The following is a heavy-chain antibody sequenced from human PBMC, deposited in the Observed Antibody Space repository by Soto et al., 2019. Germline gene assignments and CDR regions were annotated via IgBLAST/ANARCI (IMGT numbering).Heavy chain of an antibody. Sequence: QVQLQQWGAGLLKPSETLSLTCAVYGGSFSGYYWSWIRQPPGKGLEWIGEINHSGSTNYNPSLKSRVTISVDTSKNELSLKLSSVTAADTAVYYCAREGYSSGWYPRQDAFDIWGQGTMVTVSS. J-gene: IGHJ3*02. V-gene: IGHV4-34*01. D-gene: IGHD6-19*01. CDR2: INHSGST. CDR1: GGSFSGYY. CDR3: AREGYSSGWYPRQDAFDI.